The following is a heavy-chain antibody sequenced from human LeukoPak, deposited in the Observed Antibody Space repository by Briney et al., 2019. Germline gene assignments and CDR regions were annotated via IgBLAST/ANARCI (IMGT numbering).Heavy chain of an antibody. CDR1: GGSISSGGYY. V-gene: IGHV4-30-2*01. CDR3: ARVRSSSWYYYFDY. CDR2: IYHSGST. J-gene: IGHJ4*02. D-gene: IGHD6-13*01. Sequence: SETLSLTCTVSGGSISSGGYYWSWIRQPPGKGLEWIGYIYHSGSTYYNPSLKSRVILSVDTSKNQFSLKLSSVTAADTAVYYCARVRSSSWYYYFDYWGQGTLVTVSS.